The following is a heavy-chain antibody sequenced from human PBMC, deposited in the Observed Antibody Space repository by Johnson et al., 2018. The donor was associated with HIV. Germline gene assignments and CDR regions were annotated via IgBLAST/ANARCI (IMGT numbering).Heavy chain of an antibody. J-gene: IGHJ3*02. CDR3: ARVVEIAASATEVGKRSDALDI. CDR2: ISYDGSDK. D-gene: IGHD6-13*01. CDR1: RFTFSSFA. Sequence: QMQLVESGGGVVQPGRSLRLSCVASRFTFSSFAMHWVRQAPGQGLEWVAVISYDGSDKYSADSVKGRFTISSASSKNTLYLQMSSLRAKDTALYYCARVVEIAASATEVGKRSDALDIWGQGTIVTVSS. V-gene: IGHV3-30*04.